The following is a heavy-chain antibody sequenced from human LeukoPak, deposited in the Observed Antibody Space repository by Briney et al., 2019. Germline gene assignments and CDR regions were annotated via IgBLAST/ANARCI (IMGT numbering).Heavy chain of an antibody. Sequence: GASVKVSCKTSGGTFSSYAISWVRQAPGQGLEWMGRIIPILGIANYAQKFQGRVTITADKSTSTAYMELSSLRSEDTAVYYCARGVTMIQRYYFDYWGQGTLVTVSS. CDR1: GGTFSSYA. D-gene: IGHD3-22*01. CDR2: IIPILGIA. CDR3: ARGVTMIQRYYFDY. J-gene: IGHJ4*02. V-gene: IGHV1-69*04.